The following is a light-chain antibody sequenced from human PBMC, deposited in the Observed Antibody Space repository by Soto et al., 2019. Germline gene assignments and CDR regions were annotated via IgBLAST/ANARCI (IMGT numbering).Light chain of an antibody. J-gene: IGLJ1*01. V-gene: IGLV2-18*02. CDR1: SGDVGSNNR. Sequence: QSALTQPTSVSGSPGQSVAISCTGTSGDVGSNNRVSWYQQPPGSAPKLIIYDVSNRPSGIPDRFSGSKSANTASLTISGLQTEDEAGYYCSSYTTSNTYVFGTGTKLT. CDR3: SSYTTSNTYV. CDR2: DVS.